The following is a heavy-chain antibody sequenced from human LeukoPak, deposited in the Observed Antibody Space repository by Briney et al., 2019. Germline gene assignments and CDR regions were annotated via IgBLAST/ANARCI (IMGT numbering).Heavy chain of an antibody. CDR2: ISGSGGST. V-gene: IGHV3-23*01. D-gene: IGHD2-15*01. CDR3: AKEGYCSGGSCYSYFDY. Sequence: GGSLRLSCAASGFTFSSYAMSWVRQAPGRGLEWVSAISGSGGSTSYADSVKGRFTISRDNSKNTLFLQMNSLRAEDTAVYYCAKEGYCSGGSCYSYFDYWGQRTLVTVSS. CDR1: GFTFSSYA. J-gene: IGHJ4*02.